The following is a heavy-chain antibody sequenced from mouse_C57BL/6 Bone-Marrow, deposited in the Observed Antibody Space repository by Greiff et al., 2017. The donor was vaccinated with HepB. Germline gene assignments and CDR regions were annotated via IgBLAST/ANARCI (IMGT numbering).Heavy chain of an antibody. D-gene: IGHD2-4*01. V-gene: IGHV1-22*01. Sequence: EVKLMESGPELVKPGASVKMSCKASGYTFTDYNMHWVKQSHGKSLEWIGYINPNNGGTSYNQKFKGKATLTVNKSSSTAYMELRSLTSEDSAVYYCARGYDYTVYYFDYWGQGTTLTVSS. J-gene: IGHJ2*01. CDR1: GYTFTDYN. CDR2: INPNNGGT. CDR3: ARGYDYTVYYFDY.